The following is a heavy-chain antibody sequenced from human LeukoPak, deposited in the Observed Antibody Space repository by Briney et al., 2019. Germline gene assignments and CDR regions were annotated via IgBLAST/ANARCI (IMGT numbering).Heavy chain of an antibody. Sequence: RGGSARLSCAASGFTVSDNYMSWVRQAPGKGLEWVSVFYSGGSTRYADSVEGIITTPRDNSNNTLSLQLNSLRAEDTAVYFCASSSWSSEYFHYWGQGTLVTVSS. D-gene: IGHD6-13*01. CDR1: GFTVSDNY. J-gene: IGHJ1*01. CDR3: ASSSWSSEYFHY. CDR2: FYSGGST. V-gene: IGHV3-66*01.